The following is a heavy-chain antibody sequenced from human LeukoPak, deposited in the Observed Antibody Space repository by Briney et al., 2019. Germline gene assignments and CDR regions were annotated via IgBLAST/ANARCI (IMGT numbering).Heavy chain of an antibody. CDR2: ISGDGGST. CDR3: AKDRRGNAPRGAFDI. D-gene: IGHD1-1*01. J-gene: IGHJ3*02. CDR1: GFTFGSYA. Sequence: GGSLRLSCAASGFTFGSYAMSWVRQAPGKGLEWVSGISGDGGSTYYADSVKGRFTISRDNSKNTLYLQMNSLRAEDTAVYYCAKDRRGNAPRGAFDIWGQGTMVTVSS. V-gene: IGHV3-23*01.